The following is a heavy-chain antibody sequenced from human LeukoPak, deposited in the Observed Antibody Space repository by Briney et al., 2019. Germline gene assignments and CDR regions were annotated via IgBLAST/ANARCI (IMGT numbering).Heavy chain of an antibody. CDR2: IYHSGST. D-gene: IGHD5-18*01. CDR1: GYSISSTYY. V-gene: IGHV4-38-2*01. CDR3: ASAASWIQLPDY. J-gene: IGHJ4*02. Sequence: SETLSLTCAVSGYSISSTYYWGWIRQPPGKGLEWIGTIYHSGSTYYNPSLKSRVIISVDTSKNQFSLKLSSVTAADTAVYYCASAASWIQLPDYWGQGTLVTVSS.